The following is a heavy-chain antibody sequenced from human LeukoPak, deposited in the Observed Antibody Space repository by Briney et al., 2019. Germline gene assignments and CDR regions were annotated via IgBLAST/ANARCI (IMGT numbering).Heavy chain of an antibody. CDR3: ARRVGVIGATWPFDY. J-gene: IGHJ4*02. CDR2: INPNSGGT. D-gene: IGHD3-3*01. V-gene: IGHV1-2*02. Sequence: GASVKVSCKASGYTFTGYYMHWVRQAPGQGLEWMGWINPNSGGTNYAQKFQGRVTMTRDTSISTAYMELSRLKSDDTAVYFCARRVGVIGATWPFDYWGQGTLVTVSS. CDR1: GYTFTGYY.